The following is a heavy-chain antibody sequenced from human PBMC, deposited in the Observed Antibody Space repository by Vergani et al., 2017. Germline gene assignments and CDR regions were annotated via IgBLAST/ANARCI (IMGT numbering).Heavy chain of an antibody. J-gene: IGHJ4*02. CDR3: AKDYGPYYDSSGYYTDY. V-gene: IGHV3-9*01. D-gene: IGHD3-22*01. Sequence: EVQLVESGGGLVQPGRSLRLSCAASGFTFDDYAMHWVRQAPGKGLEWVSGISWNSGSIGYADSVKGRFTISRDKAKNSLYLKMNSLRAEDTALYYCAKDYGPYYDSSGYYTDYWGQGTLVTVSS. CDR2: ISWNSGSI. CDR1: GFTFDDYA.